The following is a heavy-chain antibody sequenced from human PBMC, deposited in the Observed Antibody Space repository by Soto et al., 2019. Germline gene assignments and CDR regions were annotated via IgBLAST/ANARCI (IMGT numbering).Heavy chain of an antibody. Sequence: EVQLVESGGGLVKPGGSLRLSCAASGFTFSNAWMNWVRQAPGKGLEWVGRIKSKTDGGTTDYTAPVKGRFTISRDDSKNTLYLQMNSLKTEDTAVYYCTTVKDYDFWSGYANYYGMDVWGQGTTVTVSS. CDR2: IKSKTDGGTT. D-gene: IGHD3-3*01. CDR1: GFTFSNAW. J-gene: IGHJ6*02. CDR3: TTVKDYDFWSGYANYYGMDV. V-gene: IGHV3-15*07.